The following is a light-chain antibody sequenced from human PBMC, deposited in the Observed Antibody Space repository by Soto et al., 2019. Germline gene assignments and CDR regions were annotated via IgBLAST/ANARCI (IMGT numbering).Light chain of an antibody. V-gene: IGKV1-5*03. CDR2: KAS. J-gene: IGKJ2*01. CDR3: QQYNSYPT. CDR1: QSINIS. Sequence: DIQMTQSPSTLFASVGDRVIITCRASQSINISLAWYQRKPGKAPNLLIYKASTLESGVPSRFSGSGSGTEFTLTISSLQPDDFATYYCQQYNSYPTFGQGTKLEIK.